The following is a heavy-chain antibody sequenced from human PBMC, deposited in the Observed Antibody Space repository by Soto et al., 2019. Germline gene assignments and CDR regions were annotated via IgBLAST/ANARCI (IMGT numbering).Heavy chain of an antibody. J-gene: IGHJ4*01. CDR2: ITGYSDAI. D-gene: IGHD6-25*01. CDR3: VTSAGHLKN. Sequence: HPGGSLRLSCAASGFIFSSCSMNWVRQSPGKGLEWLTYITGYSDAIHYADSVKGRFTVSRDNAQNSLYLQMNSLRDEDTAVYYCVTSAGHLKNWGHGTLVTVSS. CDR1: GFIFSSCS. V-gene: IGHV3-48*02.